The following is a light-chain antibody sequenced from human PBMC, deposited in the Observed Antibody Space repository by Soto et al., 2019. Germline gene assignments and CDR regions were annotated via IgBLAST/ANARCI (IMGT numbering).Light chain of an antibody. J-gene: IGKJ1*01. Sequence: EIVLTQSPDTLCLSPGERATLSGLASQSLTRYLAWYQHKPGQSPRLLIYGASARATGIPARFSGGGSGAEYTLTISSLQSEDFAVYYCQQYDKWPRTFGQGTKVDIK. CDR1: QSLTRY. V-gene: IGKV3-15*01. CDR3: QQYDKWPRT. CDR2: GAS.